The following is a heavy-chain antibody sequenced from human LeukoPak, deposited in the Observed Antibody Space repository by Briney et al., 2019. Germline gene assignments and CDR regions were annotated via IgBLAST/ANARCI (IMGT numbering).Heavy chain of an antibody. CDR1: GGSFSGYY. V-gene: IGHV4-34*01. Sequence: NPSETLSLTCAVYGGSFSGYYWSWIRQPPGKGLECSGEINHSGNTNYNPSLKSRVTISVDTSKHQFSLKLSSVTAADTAVYYCARGLLAGPDYWGQGTLVTVSS. D-gene: IGHD2-15*01. J-gene: IGHJ4*02. CDR3: ARGLLAGPDY. CDR2: INHSGNT.